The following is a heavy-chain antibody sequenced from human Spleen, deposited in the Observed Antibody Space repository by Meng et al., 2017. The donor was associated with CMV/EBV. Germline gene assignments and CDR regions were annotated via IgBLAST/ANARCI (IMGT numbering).Heavy chain of an antibody. CDR2: IRYDGSNK. Sequence: GESLKISCAASGFTFSTYGIHWVRQAPGKGLEWVTFIRYDGSNKYYSDSVKGRFTISRDNFKNTLYLQMNSLRAEDTAVYYCAKDGGYYYYYGMDVWGQGTTVTVSS. J-gene: IGHJ6*02. V-gene: IGHV3-30*02. D-gene: IGHD6-13*01. CDR1: GFTFSTYG. CDR3: AKDGGYYYYYGMDV.